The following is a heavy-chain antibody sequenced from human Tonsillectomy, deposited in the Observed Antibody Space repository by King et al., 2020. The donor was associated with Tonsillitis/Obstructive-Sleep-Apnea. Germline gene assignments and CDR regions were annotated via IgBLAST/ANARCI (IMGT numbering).Heavy chain of an antibody. Sequence: MQLVQSGAEVKKPGASVKVSCKASGYTFTSYYMHWVRQAPGQGLEWMGIINPSGGSTSYAQKFQGRVTMTRDTSTSTVYMELSSLRSEDTAVYYCARDSSGWYGYYYWGQGTLVTASS. D-gene: IGHD6-19*01. J-gene: IGHJ4*02. CDR3: ARDSSGWYGYYY. CDR1: GYTFTSYY. CDR2: INPSGGST. V-gene: IGHV1-46*01.